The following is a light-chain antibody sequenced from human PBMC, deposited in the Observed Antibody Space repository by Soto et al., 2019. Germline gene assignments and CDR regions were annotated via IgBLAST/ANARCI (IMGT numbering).Light chain of an antibody. CDR2: GVT. V-gene: IGLV2-14*01. Sequence: QSVLTQPASVSGSPGQSITISCTGTSSDVGAYYSVSWYQHHPGKAPKLIIYGVTNRPSGVSNRFSGSKSGNTASLTISGLQAEDEADYHCSLFTSGSSTYV. CDR3: SLFTSGSSTYV. CDR1: SSDVGAYYS. J-gene: IGLJ1*01.